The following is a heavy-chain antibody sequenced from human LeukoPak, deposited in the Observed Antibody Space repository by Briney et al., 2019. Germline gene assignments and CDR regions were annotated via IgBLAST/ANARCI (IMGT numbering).Heavy chain of an antibody. D-gene: IGHD5-12*01. Sequence: GESLRLSCAASGFSFSTYGMHWVRQAPGKGLVWVAFISYDGSDKYYGDSVRGRLTISRDNSKSTLYLQMNSLRAEDTAVYYCAKDNVVATIGEDYWGQGTLVTVSS. V-gene: IGHV3-30*18. CDR1: GFSFSTYG. J-gene: IGHJ4*02. CDR2: ISYDGSDK. CDR3: AKDNVVATIGEDY.